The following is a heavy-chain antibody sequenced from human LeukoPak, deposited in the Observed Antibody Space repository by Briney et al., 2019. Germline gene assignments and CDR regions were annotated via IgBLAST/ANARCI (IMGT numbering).Heavy chain of an antibody. D-gene: IGHD3-3*01. CDR3: AREYYDFWSGYYTGSTLYYYYYMDV. CDR2: ISISSSYI. Sequence: GGSLRLSCAASGFTFSSYSMNWVRQAPGKGLEWVSSISISSSYIYYADSVKGRFTISRDNAKNTLYLQMNSLRAEDTAVYYCAREYYDFWSGYYTGSTLYYYYYMDVWGKGTTVTVSS. CDR1: GFTFSSYS. V-gene: IGHV3-21*01. J-gene: IGHJ6*03.